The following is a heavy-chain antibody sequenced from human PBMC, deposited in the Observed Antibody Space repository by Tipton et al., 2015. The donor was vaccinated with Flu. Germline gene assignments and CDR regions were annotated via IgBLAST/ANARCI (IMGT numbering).Heavy chain of an antibody. Sequence: AVSGFTFSNYGMHWVRQAPGKGLEWVASTKQDGSGKYYVDSVKGRFTMSRDNTQNSLYLQMDSLRAEDTAVYYCARGDYDYWGQGTLVTVSS. CDR1: GFTFSNYG. CDR2: TKQDGSGK. V-gene: IGHV3-7*01. CDR3: ARGDYDY. D-gene: IGHD3-16*01. J-gene: IGHJ4*02.